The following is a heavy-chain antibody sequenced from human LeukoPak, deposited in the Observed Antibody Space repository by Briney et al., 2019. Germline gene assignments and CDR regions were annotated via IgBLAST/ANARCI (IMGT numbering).Heavy chain of an antibody. CDR1: GYSKNIAYY. CDR3: ARLHNVVVPAAAGYAFDI. J-gene: IGHJ3*02. D-gene: IGHD2-2*01. V-gene: IGHV4-4*07. CDR2: FYSSGST. Sequence: SEPLSLTCGLSGYSKNIAYYRGWIRQPAGKGLGWIWRFYSSGSTNYNPSLKSRVTMSVDTSKNQFSLKLSSVTAADTAVYYCARLHNVVVPAAAGYAFDIWGQGTMVTVSS.